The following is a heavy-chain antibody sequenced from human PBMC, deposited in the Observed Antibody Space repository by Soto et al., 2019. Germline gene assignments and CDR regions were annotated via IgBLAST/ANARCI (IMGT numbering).Heavy chain of an antibody. CDR2: ISYDGSNK. J-gene: IGHJ5*02. CDR3: AKDPWGTRLHYVFDP. D-gene: IGHD3-16*01. CDR1: GFTFSSYS. V-gene: IGHV3-30*18. Sequence: PGGSLRLSCAASGFTFSSYSMNWVRQAPGKGLEWVAVISYDGSNKYYADSVKGRFTISRDNSKNTLYLQMNSLRAEDTAVYYCAKDPWGTRLHYVFDPWGQGTLVTVSS.